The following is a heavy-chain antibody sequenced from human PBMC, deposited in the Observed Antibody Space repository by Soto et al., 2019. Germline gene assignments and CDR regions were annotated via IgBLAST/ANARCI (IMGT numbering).Heavy chain of an antibody. D-gene: IGHD5-12*01. CDR1: GFSLSSSGVG. CDR2: IYWHHEK. Sequence: QITLKESGPTLVKPTQTLTLTCQFSGFSLSSSGVGVGWIRQPPGKALEWLALIYWHHEKRDSPSLRSRLTITKDTSKNQVVLTMTNMDTVDTATYFCAHGIVATGHFDYWGQGTLFTVAS. CDR3: AHGIVATGHFDY. V-gene: IGHV2-5*01. J-gene: IGHJ4*02.